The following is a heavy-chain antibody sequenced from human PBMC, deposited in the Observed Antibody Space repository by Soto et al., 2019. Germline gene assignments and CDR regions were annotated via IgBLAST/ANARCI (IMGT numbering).Heavy chain of an antibody. J-gene: IGHJ3*02. Sequence: QVQLQESGPGLVKPSQTLSLTCTVSGGSISSGGYYWSWIRQHPGKGLEWIGYIYYSGSTYYNPSLKSRVTISVDTSKNPFALKLSSVTAAETAVYYCARGRTRDALHIWGQGTMVTVSS. CDR1: GGSISSGGYY. V-gene: IGHV4-31*03. CDR3: ARGRTRDALHI. CDR2: IYYSGST.